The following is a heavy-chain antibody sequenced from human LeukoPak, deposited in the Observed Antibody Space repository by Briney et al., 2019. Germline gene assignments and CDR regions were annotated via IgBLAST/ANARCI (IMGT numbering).Heavy chain of an antibody. CDR3: AGGGYYDSSGPFDY. V-gene: IGHV4-34*01. J-gene: IGHJ4*02. Sequence: SETLSLTCAVYGGSFSGYYWSWIRQPPGKGLEWIGEINHSGSTNYNPSLKSRVTISVDTSKNQFSLKLSSVTAADTAVYYCAGGGYYDSSGPFDYWGQGTLITVSS. D-gene: IGHD3-22*01. CDR1: GGSFSGYY. CDR2: INHSGST.